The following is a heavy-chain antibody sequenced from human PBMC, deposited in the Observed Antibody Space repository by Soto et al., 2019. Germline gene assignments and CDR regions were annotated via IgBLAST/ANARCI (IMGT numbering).Heavy chain of an antibody. Sequence: QVQLVQSGAEVKKPGASVRVSCKASGYTFTSYDINWVRQATGQGLEWMGWMNPNSGNTGYAQKFQGXXTXTXNNSISTAYMELSSLRSEDTAVYYCAREGTIRGDDYWGQGTLVTVSS. D-gene: IGHD2-2*02. CDR2: MNPNSGNT. J-gene: IGHJ4*02. CDR1: GYTFTSYD. CDR3: AREGTIRGDDY. V-gene: IGHV1-8*01.